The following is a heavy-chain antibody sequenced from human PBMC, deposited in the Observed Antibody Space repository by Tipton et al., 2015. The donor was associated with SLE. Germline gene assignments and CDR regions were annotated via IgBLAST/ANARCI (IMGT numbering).Heavy chain of an antibody. Sequence: TLSLTCTVSGDSNSNGDDYWSWIRQPPGKGLEWIGNIYYGGGTYYNPSLESRVTISLDTSKNQFSLKLNSVTAADTAVYYCARSTDQNWFDPWGQGTLVTVSS. J-gene: IGHJ5*02. CDR3: ARSTDQNWFDP. V-gene: IGHV4-31*03. CDR2: IYYGGGT. CDR1: GDSNSNGDDY. D-gene: IGHD2-2*01.